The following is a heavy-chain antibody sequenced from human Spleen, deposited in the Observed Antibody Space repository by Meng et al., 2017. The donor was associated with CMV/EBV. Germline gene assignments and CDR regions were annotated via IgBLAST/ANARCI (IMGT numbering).Heavy chain of an antibody. CDR2: ISSDGNFQ. J-gene: IGHJ3*02. CDR1: GFTFSSYG. CDR3: ARDRTTSWFNTFEI. Sequence: GGSLRLSCAASGFTFSSYGMHWVRQAPGKGREWVAVISSDGNFQHYADSLKGRFTISRDNAKNSLYLQMNSLRAEDTAVYYCARDRTTSWFNTFEIWGQGTMVTVSS. D-gene: IGHD1-14*01. V-gene: IGHV3-30*12.